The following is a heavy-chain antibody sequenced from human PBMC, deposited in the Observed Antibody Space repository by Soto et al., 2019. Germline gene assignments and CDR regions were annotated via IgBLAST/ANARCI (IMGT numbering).Heavy chain of an antibody. CDR3: ARTGDGHHDFLDY. Sequence: QTGGSLRLSCAASGYTFSSYWMNWVRQAPGKGLEWVANINQDGNEDNLLDSVKGRFTISRDNAKNSLFLQMNSLRVDDTAVYYCARTGDGHHDFLDYWGQGALVTSPQ. CDR2: INQDGNED. V-gene: IGHV3-7*01. CDR1: GYTFSSYW. D-gene: IGHD1-1*01. J-gene: IGHJ4*02.